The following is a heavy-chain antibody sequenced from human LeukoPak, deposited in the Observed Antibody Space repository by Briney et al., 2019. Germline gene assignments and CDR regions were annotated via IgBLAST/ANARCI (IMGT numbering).Heavy chain of an antibody. CDR2: INGSGNRT. CDR1: GFTFSRNA. J-gene: IGHJ4*02. V-gene: IGHV3-23*01. Sequence: PGGSLRLSCAASGFTFSRNAMGWVRQAAGKGLEWVSAINGSGNRTYYADSVKGRFTISRDNAKKSLYLQMNSLRAEDTAVYYCARVYQGVSLFDGIDYWGQGTLVTVSS. CDR3: ARVYQGVSLFDGIDY. D-gene: IGHD3-10*01.